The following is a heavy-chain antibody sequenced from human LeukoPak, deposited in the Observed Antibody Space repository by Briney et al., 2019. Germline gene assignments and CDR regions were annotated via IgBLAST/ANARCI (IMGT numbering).Heavy chain of an antibody. V-gene: IGHV1-2*02. Sequence: GASVTVSCKASGYTFTGYYMHWVRQAPGQGVEWMGWINPNSGGTNYAQKFQGRVTMTRDTSISTAYMELSRLRSDDTAVYYCARDPSYCSSTSCYGRYFDYWGQGTLVTVSS. CDR1: GYTFTGYY. CDR3: ARDPSYCSSTSCYGRYFDY. CDR2: INPNSGGT. D-gene: IGHD2-2*01. J-gene: IGHJ4*02.